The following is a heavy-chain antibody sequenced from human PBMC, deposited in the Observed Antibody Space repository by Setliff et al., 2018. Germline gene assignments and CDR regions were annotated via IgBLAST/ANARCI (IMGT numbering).Heavy chain of an antibody. CDR2: AYYSGST. D-gene: IGHD6-13*01. V-gene: IGHV4-59*04. Sequence: SETLSLTCTVSGGSVNSRYWSWIRQSPGKGLEWIGSAYYSGSTYYNPSLESRVTISVDTSKNQFSLRLTSVSAADTAVYYCATKGHQLVRFQWFDPWGQGTLVTSPQ. CDR3: ATKGHQLVRFQWFDP. J-gene: IGHJ5*02. CDR1: GGSVNSRY.